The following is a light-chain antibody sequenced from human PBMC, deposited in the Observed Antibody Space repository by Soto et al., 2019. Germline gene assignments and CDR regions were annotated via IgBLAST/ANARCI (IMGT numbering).Light chain of an antibody. J-gene: IGLJ2*01. V-gene: IGLV3-21*04. CDR3: QVWDSSSDHSDVV. CDR1: NIGSKS. Sequence: SYELTQPPSVSVAPGKTARITCGGNNIGSKSVHWYQQKPGQAPVLVIYYDSDRPSGIPERFSGSNSGNTATLTISRVEAGDEADYHCQVWDSSSDHSDVVFGGGTKLTVL. CDR2: YDS.